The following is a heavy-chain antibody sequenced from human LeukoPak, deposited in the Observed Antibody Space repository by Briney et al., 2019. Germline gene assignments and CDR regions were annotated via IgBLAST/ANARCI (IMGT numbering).Heavy chain of an antibody. CDR1: GDSINSLDL. CDR3: ARHDRIIASPLV. CDR2: MYLSGTT. D-gene: IGHD2/OR15-2a*01. V-gene: IGHV4-4*02. Sequence: SGTLSLTCTVSGDSINSLDLWSWVRQPPGKGLEWIGEMYLSGTTHSNPSVKSRVTISIDKSKNQFFLNLSSVTAADTAVYYCARHDRIIASPLVWGQGILVTVSS. J-gene: IGHJ4*02.